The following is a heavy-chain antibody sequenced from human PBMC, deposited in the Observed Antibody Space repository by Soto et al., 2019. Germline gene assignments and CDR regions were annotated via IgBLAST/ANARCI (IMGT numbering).Heavy chain of an antibody. CDR1: GGSISSSSYY. CDR2: IYYSGST. D-gene: IGHD3-3*01. Sequence: PSETLSLTCTVSGGSISSSSYYWGWIRQPPGKGLEWIGSIYYSGSTYYNPSLKSRVTISVDTSKNQFSLRVSSVTAADTAVYYCARQYECYDFWRGYYYGMDVWGQGTTVTLSS. J-gene: IGHJ6*02. V-gene: IGHV4-39*01. CDR3: ARQYECYDFWRGYYYGMDV.